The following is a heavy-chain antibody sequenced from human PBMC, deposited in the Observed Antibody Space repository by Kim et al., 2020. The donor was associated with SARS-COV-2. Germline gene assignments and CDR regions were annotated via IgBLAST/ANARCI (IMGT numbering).Heavy chain of an antibody. Sequence: GGSLRLSCAASGFAFSDYYMSWIRQSSGKGLEWISYISGSSSHTNYADSVKGRFTSSRDNAKNSLYLQMNSLTAEDTAVYYCARVGTTAAAGTTDYWGQGTLVTVSS. V-gene: IGHV3-11*05. D-gene: IGHD6-13*01. CDR3: ARVGTTAAAGTTDY. J-gene: IGHJ4*02. CDR2: ISGSSSHT. CDR1: GFAFSDYY.